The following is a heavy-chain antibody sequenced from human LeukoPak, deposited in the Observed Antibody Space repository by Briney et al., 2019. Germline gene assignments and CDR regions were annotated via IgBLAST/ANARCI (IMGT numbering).Heavy chain of an antibody. J-gene: IGHJ6*02. V-gene: IGHV3-30*04. CDR2: ISFDGRNN. CDR3: ARDLGPWGMNPGVVIGGLDV. Sequence: GVSLRLSCAASGFSFSSHTFHWVRQAPGKGLEWVAVISFDGRNNDYADSVKGRFTISRDNSKNTLHLQMSSLRLEDTAVYYCARDLGPWGMNPGVVIGGLDVWGQGTTVTVS. CDR1: GFSFSSHT. D-gene: IGHD3-3*01.